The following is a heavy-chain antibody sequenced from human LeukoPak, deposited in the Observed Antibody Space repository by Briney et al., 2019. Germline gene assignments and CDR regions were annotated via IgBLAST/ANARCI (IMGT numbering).Heavy chain of an antibody. CDR2: ISSSGSTI. J-gene: IGHJ4*02. Sequence: PGGSLRLSCAASGFTFSDYYMSWLRQAPGKGLEWVSYISSSGSTISYAASVKGRFTISRHNAKNSLYLQMSSLRVGDTAFYFCARREGDFSGGYQERFYFFDLWGQGTLVPSPQ. D-gene: IGHD2-15*01. CDR1: GFTFSDYY. CDR3: ARREGDFSGGYQERFYFFDL. V-gene: IGHV3-11*04.